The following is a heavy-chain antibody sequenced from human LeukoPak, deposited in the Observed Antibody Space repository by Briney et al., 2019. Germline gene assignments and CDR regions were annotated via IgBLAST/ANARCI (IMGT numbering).Heavy chain of an antibody. CDR2: INPNNGDT. CDR3: ASYPRSIPTPPFDY. Sequence: GASVKVSCKASGYTFTAQYMHWVRQAPGQGLEWMGWINPNNGDTEYAQSFLGRVTMTRDTSTTTAYMELSSLRSDDTAVYFCASYPRSIPTPPFDYWGQGTLVTVSS. CDR1: GYTFTAQY. V-gene: IGHV1-2*02. J-gene: IGHJ4*02. D-gene: IGHD2-21*01.